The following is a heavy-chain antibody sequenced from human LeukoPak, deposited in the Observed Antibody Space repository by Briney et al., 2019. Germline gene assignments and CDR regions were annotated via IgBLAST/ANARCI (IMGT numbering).Heavy chain of an antibody. D-gene: IGHD6-13*01. Sequence: EAGGSLRLSCVVSGFTFDDYAMHWVRQVPGMGLEWVSGISWNSVNIGYADSVKGRFTISRDNAKNSLYLQMNSLRAEDTAVYYCTRGRAEAAGGTEFDIWGQGTMVIVFS. CDR2: ISWNSVNI. CDR1: GFTFDDYA. V-gene: IGHV3-9*01. CDR3: TRGRAEAAGGTEFDI. J-gene: IGHJ3*02.